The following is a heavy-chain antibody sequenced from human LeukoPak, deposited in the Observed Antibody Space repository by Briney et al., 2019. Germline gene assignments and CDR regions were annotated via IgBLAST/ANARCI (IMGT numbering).Heavy chain of an antibody. J-gene: IGHJ4*02. CDR1: GFTFSSYS. V-gene: IGHV3-21*01. CDR3: ARLSTARGSFDY. D-gene: IGHD4-17*01. CDR2: ISSSSSYM. Sequence: GSLRLSCAASGFTFSSYSMNWVRLAPGKGLEWVSSISSSSSYMYYADSVKGRFTISRDNAKNSLYLQMNSLRAEDTAVYYCARLSTARGSFDYWGQGTLVTVSS.